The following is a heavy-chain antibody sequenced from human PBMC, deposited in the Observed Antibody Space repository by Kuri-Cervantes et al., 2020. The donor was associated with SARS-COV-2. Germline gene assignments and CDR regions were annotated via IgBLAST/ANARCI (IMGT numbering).Heavy chain of an antibody. J-gene: IGHJ4*02. CDR3: VRDGDHWNFDY. V-gene: IGHV3-23*01. CDR2: ISGFDVSP. CDR1: GFTSGNYA. Sequence: GESLKISCAASGFTSGNYAMSWVRQAPGKGLQWVSSISGFDVSPYYADSVKGRFTISRDIAKNTLHLQMNSLRAEDTAVYYCVRDGDHWNFDYWGQGTLVTVSS. D-gene: IGHD1-1*01.